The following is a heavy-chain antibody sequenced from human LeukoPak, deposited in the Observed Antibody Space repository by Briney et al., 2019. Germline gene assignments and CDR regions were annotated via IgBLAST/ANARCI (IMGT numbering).Heavy chain of an antibody. CDR3: ARGRGPYGWFDP. D-gene: IGHD3-10*01. CDR1: GFTLSSYW. V-gene: IGHV3-74*01. Sequence: GWSLRISCAASGFTLSSYWMHWARQTPGKGLVWVSRMSSDESTTNYADSVRGRFTISRDNAKNALYLQMNNLRAEDTAIYFCARGRGPYGWFDPWGQGTLVTVSS. CDR2: MSSDESTT. J-gene: IGHJ5*02.